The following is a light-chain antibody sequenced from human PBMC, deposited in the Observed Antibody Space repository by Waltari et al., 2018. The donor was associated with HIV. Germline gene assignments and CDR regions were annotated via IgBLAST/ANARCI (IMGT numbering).Light chain of an antibody. V-gene: IGLV3-1*01. CDR2: QDN. J-gene: IGLJ2*01. CDR3: QAWDSGTGVV. Sequence: SYELTQPPSVSVSPVQTASVTCSGDKLGNMYSWWYLHKPGQSPVLVIYQDNKRPSGIPERFSGSNSGNTATLTISGTQAMDEADYYCQAWDSGTGVVFGGGTKLTVL. CDR1: KLGNMY.